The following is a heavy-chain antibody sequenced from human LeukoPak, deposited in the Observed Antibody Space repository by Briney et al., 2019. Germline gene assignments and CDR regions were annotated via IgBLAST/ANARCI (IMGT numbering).Heavy chain of an antibody. D-gene: IGHD1-26*01. J-gene: IGHJ2*01. Sequence: PGGSLRLSCAASGFTFNNYAMSWVRQAPGKGLEWVSGVTGSGGSTYYVNSVKGRFTISRDSSRNTLFLHMNTLRAEDTAIYYCAKDRTVGASYWYFDLWGRGTLVTVSS. CDR2: VTGSGGST. CDR1: GFTFNNYA. V-gene: IGHV3-23*01. CDR3: AKDRTVGASYWYFDL.